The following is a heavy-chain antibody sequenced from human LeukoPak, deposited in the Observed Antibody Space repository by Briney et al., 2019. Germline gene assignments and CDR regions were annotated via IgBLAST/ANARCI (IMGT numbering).Heavy chain of an antibody. D-gene: IGHD6-13*01. J-gene: IGHJ5*02. Sequence: GGSLRLSCAASGFTFSSYGMHWVSQAPGKGLEWVAVIWYDGSNKYYADSVKGRFTISRDNSKNTLYLQMNSLRAEDTAMYYCARGGSKYNWFDPWGQGTLVTVSS. CDR2: IWYDGSNK. CDR1: GFTFSSYG. V-gene: IGHV3-33*01. CDR3: ARGGSKYNWFDP.